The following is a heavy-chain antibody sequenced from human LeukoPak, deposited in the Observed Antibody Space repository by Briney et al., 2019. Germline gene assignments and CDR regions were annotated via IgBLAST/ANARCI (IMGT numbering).Heavy chain of an antibody. Sequence: GGSLRLSCAASGFTFSSYSMNWVRQAPGKGLEWVSYISSSSSTIYYADSVKGRFTISRDNAKNSLYLQMNSLRAEDTAVYYCNSVAGNFDYWGQGTLVTVSS. CDR2: ISSSSSTI. J-gene: IGHJ4*02. CDR1: GFTFSSYS. CDR3: NSVAGNFDY. D-gene: IGHD6-19*01. V-gene: IGHV3-48*04.